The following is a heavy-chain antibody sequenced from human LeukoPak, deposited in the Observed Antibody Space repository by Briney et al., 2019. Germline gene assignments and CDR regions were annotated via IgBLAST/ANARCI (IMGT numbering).Heavy chain of an antibody. CDR1: GGTFSSYA. D-gene: IGHD2-2*02. CDR2: INPNSGGT. V-gene: IGHV1-2*02. Sequence: GASVKVSCKASGGTFSSYAISWVRQAPGQGLEWMGWINPNSGGTNYAQKFQGRVTMTRDTSISTAYMELSRLRSDDTAVYYCARVEINCSTSCYIVAFDIWGQGTMVTVSS. CDR3: ARVEINCSTSCYIVAFDI. J-gene: IGHJ3*02.